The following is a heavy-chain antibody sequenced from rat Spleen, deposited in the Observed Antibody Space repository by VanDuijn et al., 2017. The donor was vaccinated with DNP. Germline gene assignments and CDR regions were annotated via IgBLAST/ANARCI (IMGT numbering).Heavy chain of an antibody. J-gene: IGHJ4*01. V-gene: IGHV5-7*01. CDR1: GFTFSDYN. Sequence: EVQLVESGGDLVQPGRSLKLSCVASGFTFSDYNMAWVRQAPKKGLEWVATIIYDGSSTYYRDSVRGRFTISRDYARSTLYLQMDSLRSEDTATYYCVRVNSGFLYYALDAWGQGTSVTVSS. D-gene: IGHD4-4*01. CDR3: VRVNSGFLYYALDA. CDR2: IIYDGSST.